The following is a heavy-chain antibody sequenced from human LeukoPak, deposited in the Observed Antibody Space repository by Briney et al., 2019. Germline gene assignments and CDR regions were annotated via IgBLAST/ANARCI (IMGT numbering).Heavy chain of an antibody. CDR3: ARDNWVDC. CDR2: IRYDGSNK. Sequence: GGSLRLSCAASGFSFSDYGMHWVRQAPGKGLEWVTFIRYDGSNKYYADSVKGRFTISRDNDLQMNSLKVEDTAIYYCARDNWVDCWGQGTLVTVSS. V-gene: IGHV3-30*02. J-gene: IGHJ5*01. CDR1: GFSFSDYG.